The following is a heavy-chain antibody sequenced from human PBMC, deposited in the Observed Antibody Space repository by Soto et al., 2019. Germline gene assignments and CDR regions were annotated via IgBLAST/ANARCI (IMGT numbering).Heavy chain of an antibody. V-gene: IGHV1-69*12. CDR2: IIPIFGST. D-gene: IGHD3-3*01. Sequence: QVQLVQSGAEVRKPGSSVKVSCKASGGTFSNSAITWVRQAPGQGLEWVGGIIPIFGSTNYAQKLQGRVTITADESTSTAYTGLSSLTSEAAAVYYCPRDGDLRSDFWRGPFGGGWFDPWGQGTLVTVSS. CDR3: PRDGDLRSDFWRGPFGGGWFDP. CDR1: GGTFSNSA. J-gene: IGHJ5*02.